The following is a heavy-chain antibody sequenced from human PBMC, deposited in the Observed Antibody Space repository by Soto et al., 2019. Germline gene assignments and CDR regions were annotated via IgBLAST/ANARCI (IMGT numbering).Heavy chain of an antibody. CDR1: GGSISSSSYY. CDR2: IYYSGSN. Sequence: QLQLQESGPGLVKPSETLSLTCTVSGGSISSSSYYWGWIRQPPGKGLEWIGSIYYSGSNYYNPSLKRRVTISVDTSNNQFSLKLSSVTAADTAVYYCARHLLVYSGYDWEYYFDYWGQGTLVTVSS. J-gene: IGHJ4*02. V-gene: IGHV4-39*01. CDR3: ARHLLVYSGYDWEYYFDY. D-gene: IGHD5-12*01.